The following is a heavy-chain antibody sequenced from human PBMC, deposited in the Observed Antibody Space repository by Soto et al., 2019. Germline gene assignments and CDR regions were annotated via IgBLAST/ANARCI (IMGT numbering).Heavy chain of an antibody. Sequence: SETLSLTCTVSGGSISSYYWSWIRQPPGKGLDWIGYIYYSGSTNYNPSLKSRVTISVDTSKNQFSLKLSSVTAADTAVYYCASWVVPAAIGPRRPQRAFAIWGQGTMVTVSS. CDR3: ASWVVPAAIGPRRPQRAFAI. CDR2: IYYSGST. J-gene: IGHJ3*02. V-gene: IGHV4-59*08. D-gene: IGHD2-2*01. CDR1: GGSISSYY.